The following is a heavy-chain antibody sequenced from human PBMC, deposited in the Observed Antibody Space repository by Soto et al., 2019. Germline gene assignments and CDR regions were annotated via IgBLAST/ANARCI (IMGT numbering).Heavy chain of an antibody. CDR2: IIPIFGTA. Sequence: SVKVSCKASGGTFSSYAISWVRQAPGQGLEWMGGIIPIFGTANYAQKFQGRVTITADESTSTAYMELSSLRSEDTAVYYCARVKGRYCSSTSCYTGDDYWGQGTLVTVSS. J-gene: IGHJ4*02. V-gene: IGHV1-69*13. CDR3: ARVKGRYCSSTSCYTGDDY. D-gene: IGHD2-2*02. CDR1: GGTFSSYA.